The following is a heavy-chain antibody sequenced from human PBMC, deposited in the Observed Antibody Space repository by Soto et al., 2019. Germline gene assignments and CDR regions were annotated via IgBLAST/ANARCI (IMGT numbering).Heavy chain of an antibody. J-gene: IGHJ5*02. Sequence: PSETLSLTCTVSGGSISSYYWSWIRQPPGKGLEWIGYIYYSGSTNYNPSLKSRVTISVDTSKNQFSLKLSSVTAADTAVYYCARAYGDYDWFDPWGQGTLVTVSS. CDR3: ARAYGDYDWFDP. CDR2: IYYSGST. D-gene: IGHD4-17*01. V-gene: IGHV4-59*01. CDR1: GGSISSYY.